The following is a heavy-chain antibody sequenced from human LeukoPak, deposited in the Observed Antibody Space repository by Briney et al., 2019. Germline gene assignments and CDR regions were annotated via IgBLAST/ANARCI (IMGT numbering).Heavy chain of an antibody. CDR3: ARGGWLQYGFDY. J-gene: IGHJ4*02. CDR1: GGSFSGYY. D-gene: IGHD5-24*01. V-gene: IGHV4-34*01. CDR2: INHSGST. Sequence: SETLSLTCAVYGGSFSGYYWSWIRQPPGKGLEWIGEINHSGSTNYNPSLKSRVTISADTSKNQFSLKLSSVTAADTAVYYCARGGWLQYGFDYWGQGTLVTVSS.